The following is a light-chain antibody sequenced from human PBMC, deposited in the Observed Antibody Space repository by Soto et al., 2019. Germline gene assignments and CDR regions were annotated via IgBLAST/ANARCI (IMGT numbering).Light chain of an antibody. V-gene: IGKV1-5*01. CDR3: QQYNTYSS. CDR1: QTIRNW. CDR2: DAS. Sequence: IQLTQSPSILSASVGDRVTITCRASQTIRNWLAWYQQKPGKAPKLLIYDASTLRGGVPSRFSGSGSGTEFTLTIISLEPDDFATYYCQQYNTYSSFGQGTKVDIK. J-gene: IGKJ1*01.